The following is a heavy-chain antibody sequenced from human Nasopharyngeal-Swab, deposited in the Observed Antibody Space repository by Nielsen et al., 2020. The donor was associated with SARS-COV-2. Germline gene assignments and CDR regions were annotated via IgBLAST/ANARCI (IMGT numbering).Heavy chain of an antibody. V-gene: IGHV3-7*01. Sequence: GGSLRLSCAVSGFNFSSYSMSWVRQAPGKGLEGLATIKQGGGERYYVDSVKGRLTISSDNAKNSVYLQINSLRAEDTAVYYCAREANDDNNYRRGTEWFDPWGQGTLVTVSS. J-gene: IGHJ5*02. D-gene: IGHD1-1*01. CDR3: AREANDDNNYRRGTEWFDP. CDR2: IKQGGGER. CDR1: GFNFSSYS.